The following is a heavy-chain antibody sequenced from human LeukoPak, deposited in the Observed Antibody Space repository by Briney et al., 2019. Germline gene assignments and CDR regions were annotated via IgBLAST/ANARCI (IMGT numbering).Heavy chain of an antibody. Sequence: SETLSLTCTVSGGSVSSGSYYWSWIRQPPGKGLEWIGYIYYSGSTNYNPSLKSRVTITVDTSKNQFSLKLSSVTPEDTAVYYCTRDGIRVLDYWGQGILVTVSS. CDR3: TRDGIRVLDY. V-gene: IGHV4-61*01. J-gene: IGHJ4*02. CDR2: IYYSGST. D-gene: IGHD1-1*01. CDR1: GGSVSSGSYY.